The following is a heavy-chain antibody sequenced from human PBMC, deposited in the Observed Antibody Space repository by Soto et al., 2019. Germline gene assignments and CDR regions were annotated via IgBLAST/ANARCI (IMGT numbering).Heavy chain of an antibody. D-gene: IGHD5-18*01. Sequence: GGSQRLSSTSSGFTFSSYWMHWVRQAPGKGLVWVSRINSDGSTTNYADSVKGRFTISRDNARNTLYLQMNSLRAEDTAVYYCARDYSYGFDYWGQGTVVTVSS. J-gene: IGHJ4*02. CDR1: GFTFSSYW. V-gene: IGHV3-74*01. CDR2: INSDGSTT. CDR3: ARDYSYGFDY.